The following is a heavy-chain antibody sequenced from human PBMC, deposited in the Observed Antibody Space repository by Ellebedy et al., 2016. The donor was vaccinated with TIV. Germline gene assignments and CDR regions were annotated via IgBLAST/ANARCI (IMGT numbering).Heavy chain of an antibody. CDR2: INPNSGGT. J-gene: IGHJ4*02. D-gene: IGHD4-11*01. V-gene: IGHV1-2*04. Sequence: AASVKVSCKASGGTFSSYAISWVRQPPGQGLEWMGWINPNSGGTNYAQKFQGWVTITRDTSISTAYMELSRLRADDTAVYYCARFWGGSHTVTTEDYWGQGTLVTVSS. CDR1: GGTFSSYA. CDR3: ARFWGGSHTVTTEDY.